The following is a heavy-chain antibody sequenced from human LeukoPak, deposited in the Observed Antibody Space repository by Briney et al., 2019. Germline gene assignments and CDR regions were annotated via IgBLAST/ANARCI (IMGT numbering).Heavy chain of an antibody. CDR2: INPNSGGT. D-gene: IGHD3-22*01. Sequence: ASVKVSCKASGHTFTGYYMHWVRQAPGQGLEWMGWINPNSGGTNYAQKFQGRVTMTRDTSISTAYMELSRLRSDDTAVYYCARVPSGYSYWYFDLWGRGTLVTVSS. CDR1: GHTFTGYY. CDR3: ARVPSGYSYWYFDL. V-gene: IGHV1-2*02. J-gene: IGHJ2*01.